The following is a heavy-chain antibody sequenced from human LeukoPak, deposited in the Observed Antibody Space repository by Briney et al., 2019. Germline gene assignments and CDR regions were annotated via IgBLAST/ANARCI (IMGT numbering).Heavy chain of an antibody. CDR1: GGSISSGSYY. Sequence: SQTLSLTCTVSGGSISSGSYYWSWIRQPAGKGLEWIGRIYTSGSTNYNPSLKSRVTISVDTSRNQFSLKLSSVTAADTAVYYCARDPDGDYAYFDYWGQGTLVTVSS. D-gene: IGHD4-17*01. CDR2: IYTSGST. V-gene: IGHV4-61*02. CDR3: ARDPDGDYAYFDY. J-gene: IGHJ4*02.